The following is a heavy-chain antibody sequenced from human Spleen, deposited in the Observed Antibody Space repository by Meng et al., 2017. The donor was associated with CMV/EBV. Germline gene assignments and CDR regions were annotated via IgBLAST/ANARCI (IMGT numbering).Heavy chain of an antibody. CDR2: ISSSSSYI. Sequence: GGSLRLSCAASGFTFSSYAMSWVRQAPGKGLEWVSSISSSSSYIYYADSVKGRFTISRDNAKNSLYLQMNSLRAEDTAVYYCARLSQHYYYGMDVWGQGTTVTVSS. J-gene: IGHJ6*02. V-gene: IGHV3-21*04. CDR1: GFTFSSYA. CDR3: ARLSQHYYYGMDV.